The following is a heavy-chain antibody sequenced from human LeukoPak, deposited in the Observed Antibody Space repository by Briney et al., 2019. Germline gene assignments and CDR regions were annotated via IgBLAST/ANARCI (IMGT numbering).Heavy chain of an antibody. CDR3: AKKGYYDGSGYYMYYFDH. CDR2: ISYDGRQK. Sequence: GGSLRLSCAASGFTFSEYAMHWVRQAPGKGLEWVAVISYDGRQKYYGDSVKGRFTISRDNPKNTLYLQMNSLRAEDTAVYYCAKKGYYDGSGYYMYYFDHWGQGTLVTVSS. D-gene: IGHD3-22*01. CDR1: GFTFSEYA. J-gene: IGHJ4*02. V-gene: IGHV3-30-3*02.